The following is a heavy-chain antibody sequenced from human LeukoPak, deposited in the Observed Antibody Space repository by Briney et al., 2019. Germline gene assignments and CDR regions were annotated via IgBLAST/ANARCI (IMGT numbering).Heavy chain of an antibody. D-gene: IGHD2-8*01. Sequence: SETLSLTCTLSGGSINNYYWSWIRQPPGKGLEWIGYIYYNGNTNYNPSLKSRVTISVDTSKNQFSLKLSSVTAADTAVYYCARGGRMYERRTLDYWGQGTLVTVSS. J-gene: IGHJ4*02. CDR3: ARGGRMYERRTLDY. CDR1: GGSINNYY. CDR2: IYYNGNT. V-gene: IGHV4-59*12.